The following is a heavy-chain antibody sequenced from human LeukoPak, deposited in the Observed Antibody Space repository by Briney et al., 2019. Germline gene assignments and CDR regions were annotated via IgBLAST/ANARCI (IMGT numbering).Heavy chain of an antibody. V-gene: IGHV3-9*03. CDR1: GFTFDDYA. D-gene: IGHD1-26*01. CDR2: ISWNSGSI. Sequence: ALRLSCAASGFTFDDYAMHWVRQAPGKGLEWVSGISWNSGSIGYADSVKGRFTISRDNAKNSLYLQMNSLRAEDMALYYCAKVSIVGAFDYWGQGTLVTVSS. J-gene: IGHJ4*02. CDR3: AKVSIVGAFDY.